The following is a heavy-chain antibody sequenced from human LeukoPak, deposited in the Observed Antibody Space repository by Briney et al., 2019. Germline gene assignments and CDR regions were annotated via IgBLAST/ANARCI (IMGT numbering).Heavy chain of an antibody. J-gene: IGHJ6*03. CDR3: ATRGDGSGSYYHYYMDV. CDR1: GYTLTELS. D-gene: IGHD3-10*01. Sequence: ASVKVSCKVSGYTLTELSMHWVRQAPGKGLEWMGGFDPEDGETIYAQKFQGRVTMTEDTSTDTAYMELSSLRSEDTAVYYCATRGDGSGSYYHYYMDVWGKGTTVTVSS. V-gene: IGHV1-24*01. CDR2: FDPEDGET.